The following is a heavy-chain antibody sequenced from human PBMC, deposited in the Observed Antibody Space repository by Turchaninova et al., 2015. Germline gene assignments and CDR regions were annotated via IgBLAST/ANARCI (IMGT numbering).Heavy chain of an antibody. J-gene: IGHJ4*02. D-gene: IGHD5-18*01. V-gene: IGHV4-39*01. CDR1: GGPIRSRRYS. CDR2: IDYSGSP. Sequence: QLQLQESGPGLVKPSETLSLPCPVSGGPIRSRRYSWGCIRPPPGKGLEVIGSIDYSGSPYSNPSLKSRVTISVDTSKNQFSLKLSSVTAADTAVYYCARPGYNYGYDYWGQGTLVTVSS. CDR3: ARPGYNYGYDY.